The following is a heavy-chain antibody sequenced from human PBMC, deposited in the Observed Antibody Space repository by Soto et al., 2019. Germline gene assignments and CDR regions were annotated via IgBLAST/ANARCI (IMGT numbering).Heavy chain of an antibody. CDR3: ARVLDFTIFGVVTQDYGMDV. D-gene: IGHD3-3*01. CDR1: GYTFTGYY. Sequence: GASVKVSCKASGYTFTGYYMHWVRQAPGQGLEWMGWINPNSGGTNYAQKFQGWVTMTRDTSISTAYMELSRLRSDDTAVYYCARVLDFTIFGVVTQDYGMDVWGQGTTVTVSS. CDR2: INPNSGGT. V-gene: IGHV1-2*04. J-gene: IGHJ6*02.